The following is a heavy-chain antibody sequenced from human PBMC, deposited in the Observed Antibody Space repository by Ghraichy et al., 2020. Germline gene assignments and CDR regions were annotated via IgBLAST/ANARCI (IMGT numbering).Heavy chain of an antibody. CDR2: ISSSGSTI. CDR3: ARDWGDRTTVPYYYYGMDV. CDR1: GFTFSDYY. D-gene: IGHD4-11*01. Sequence: GWSLRLSCAASGFTFSDYYMSWIRQAPGKGLEWVSYISSSGSTIYYADSVKGRFTISRDNAKNSLYLQMNSLRAEDTAVYYCARDWGDRTTVPYYYYGMDVWAQGTTVTVSS. J-gene: IGHJ6*02. V-gene: IGHV3-11*01.